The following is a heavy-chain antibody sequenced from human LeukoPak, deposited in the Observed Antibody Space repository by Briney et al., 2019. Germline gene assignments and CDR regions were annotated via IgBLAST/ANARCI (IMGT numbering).Heavy chain of an antibody. J-gene: IGHJ5*02. CDR1: GGSISSSSYY. CDR2: IYYSGST. CDR3: ARDYGDYQHNWFDP. Sequence: SETLSLTCTVSGGSISSSSYYWGWIRQPPGKGLEWIGSIYYSGSTYYNPSLKSRVTISVDTSKNQFSLNLSSVTAADTAVYYCARDYGDYQHNWFDPWGQGTLVTVSS. V-gene: IGHV4-39*02. D-gene: IGHD4-17*01.